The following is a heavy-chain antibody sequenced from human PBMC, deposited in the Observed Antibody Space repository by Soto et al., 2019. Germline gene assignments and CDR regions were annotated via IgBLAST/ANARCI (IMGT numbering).Heavy chain of an antibody. CDR1: GYTFTSYD. D-gene: IGHD3-9*01. V-gene: IGHV1-8*01. CDR3: ARVPVLRYFDWLFDYYYYMDV. Sequence: ASVKVSCKASGYTFTSYDINWVRQATGQGLEWMGWMNPNSGNTGYAQKFQGRVTMTRNTSISTAYMELSSLRSEDTAVYYCARVPVLRYFDWLFDYYYYMDVWGKGTTVTVS. J-gene: IGHJ6*03. CDR2: MNPNSGNT.